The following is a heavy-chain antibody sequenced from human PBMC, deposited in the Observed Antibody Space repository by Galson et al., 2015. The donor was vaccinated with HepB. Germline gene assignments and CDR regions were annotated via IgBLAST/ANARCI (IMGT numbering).Heavy chain of an antibody. V-gene: IGHV3-48*02. CDR2: TSSSSSTI. D-gene: IGHD3/OR15-3a*01. J-gene: IGHJ6*02. Sequence: SLRLSCAASGFTFSSYSMNWVRQAPGKGLEWVSYTSSSSSTIYYADSVKGRFTISRDNAKNSLYLQMNSLRDEDTAVYYCARVSRLDGYKRYYYGMDVWGQGTTVTVSS. CDR1: GFTFSSYS. CDR3: ARVSRLDGYKRYYYGMDV.